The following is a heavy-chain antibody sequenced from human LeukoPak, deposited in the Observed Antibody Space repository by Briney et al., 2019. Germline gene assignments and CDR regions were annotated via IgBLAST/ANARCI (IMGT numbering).Heavy chain of an antibody. V-gene: IGHV3-21*05. J-gene: IGHJ4*02. CDR3: ARDRLSTVGDY. CDR1: GFIFSSYG. CDR2: ISTTSSSI. Sequence: PGGSLRLSCAASGFIFSSYGMNWVRQAPGQGLEWVSYISTTSSSIYYADSVKGRFTISRDNAKNSLYLQINSLRAEDTAVYYCARDRLSTVGDYWGQGTLVTVSS. D-gene: IGHD1-26*01.